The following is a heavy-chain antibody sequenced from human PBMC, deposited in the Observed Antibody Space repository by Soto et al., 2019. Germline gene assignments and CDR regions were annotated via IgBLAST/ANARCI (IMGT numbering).Heavy chain of an antibody. D-gene: IGHD3-22*01. V-gene: IGHV1-69*06. Sequence: QVQLVQSGAEVKKPGSSVKVSCKASGGTFSSYAISWVRQAPGQGLEWMGGIIPIFGTANYAQKFQGRVTITEDKSTSTAYMELSSLRSEYTAVYYCARSGITYYYDSSGYTFDYWGQGTLVTVSS. CDR2: IIPIFGTA. CDR3: ARSGITYYYDSSGYTFDY. CDR1: GGTFSSYA. J-gene: IGHJ4*02.